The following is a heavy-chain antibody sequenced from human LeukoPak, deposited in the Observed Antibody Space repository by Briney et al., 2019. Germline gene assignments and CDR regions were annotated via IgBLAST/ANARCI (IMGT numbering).Heavy chain of an antibody. V-gene: IGHV4-34*01. CDR2: INHSGST. D-gene: IGHD6-13*01. CDR1: GGSFSGYY. Sequence: SETLSLTCAVYGGSFSGYYWSWIRQPPGKGLEWIGEINHSGSTNYNPSLKSRVTISVDTSKNQFSLKLSSVTAADTAVYYCARHSAAGISYYLEYWGQGILVTVSP. CDR3: ARHSAAGISYYLEY. J-gene: IGHJ4*02.